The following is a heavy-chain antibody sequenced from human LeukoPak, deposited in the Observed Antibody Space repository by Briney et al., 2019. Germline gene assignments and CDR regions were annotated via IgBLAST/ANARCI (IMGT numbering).Heavy chain of an antibody. CDR2: IYYSGST. CDR3: ARDLRRPGKYYYDSSGYYVWFDP. Sequence: SETLSLTCTVSGGSISSSSYYWGWIRQPPGKGLEWIGSIYYSGSTYYNPSLKSRVTISVDTSRNQFSLKLSSVTAADTAVYYCARDLRRPGKYYYDSSGYYVWFDPWGQGTLVTVSS. D-gene: IGHD3-22*01. CDR1: GGSISSSSYY. J-gene: IGHJ5*02. V-gene: IGHV4-39*07.